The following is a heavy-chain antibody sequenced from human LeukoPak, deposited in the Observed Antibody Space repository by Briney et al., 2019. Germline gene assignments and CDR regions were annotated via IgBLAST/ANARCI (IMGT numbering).Heavy chain of an antibody. CDR3: ALSIAAPDLFDY. Sequence: SETLSLTCTVSGGSISSSSYYWGWIRQPPGKGLEWIGSIYYSGSPYYNPSLKSRVTISVDTSKNQFSLKLSSVTAADTAVYYCALSIAAPDLFDYWGQGTLVTVSS. V-gene: IGHV4-39*07. J-gene: IGHJ4*02. CDR2: IYYSGSP. D-gene: IGHD6-6*01. CDR1: GGSISSSSYY.